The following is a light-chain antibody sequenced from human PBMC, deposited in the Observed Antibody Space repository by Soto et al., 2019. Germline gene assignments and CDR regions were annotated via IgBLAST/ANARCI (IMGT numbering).Light chain of an antibody. V-gene: IGLV1-40*01. CDR3: QSYDSGLSGWV. J-gene: IGLJ3*02. CDR1: SSDVGGYNY. CDR2: ANN. Sequence: QSALTQPASVSGSPGQSITISCTGTSSDVGGYNYVSWYQQLPGTPPKLLIYANNNRPSGVPDRFSGSKSGTSASLAITGLQAEDEADYSCQSYDSGLSGWVFGGGTKVTVL.